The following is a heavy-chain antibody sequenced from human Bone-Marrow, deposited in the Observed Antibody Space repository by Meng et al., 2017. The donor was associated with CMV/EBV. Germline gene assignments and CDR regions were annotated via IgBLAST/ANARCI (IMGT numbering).Heavy chain of an antibody. CDR3: AHSGRSITIFGVVLNPLGSSFDY. D-gene: IGHD3-3*01. J-gene: IGHJ4*02. CDR2: IYWNDDK. V-gene: IGHV2-5*01. Sequence: SGPTLVKPTQTLTLTCTFSGFSLSTSGVGVGWIRQPPGKALEWLALIYWNDDKRYSPSLKNRLTITKDTSKNQVVLTMTNMDLVDTATYYCAHSGRSITIFGVVLNPLGSSFDYWGQGTLVTVSS. CDR1: GFSLSTSGVG.